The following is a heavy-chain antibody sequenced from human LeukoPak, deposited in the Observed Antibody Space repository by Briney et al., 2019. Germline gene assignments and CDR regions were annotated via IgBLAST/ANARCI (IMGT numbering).Heavy chain of an antibody. V-gene: IGHV3-23*01. CDR1: GLTFSSHA. D-gene: IGHD3-3*01. CDR2: VTGTGGST. Sequence: GGSLRLSCAASGLTFSSHAMGWVRRAPGKGLEWVSSVTGTGGSTYYGDSVKGRFTISRDNSKNTLYLKMNCLRAEDTAVYYCAKDGGGSLEWLPPMDVWGLGTTVTVSS. J-gene: IGHJ6*02. CDR3: AKDGGGSLEWLPPMDV.